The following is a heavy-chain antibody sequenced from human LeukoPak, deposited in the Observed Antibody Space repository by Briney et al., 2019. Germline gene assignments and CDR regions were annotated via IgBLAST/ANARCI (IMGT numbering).Heavy chain of an antibody. CDR1: GFTVSSNY. CDR3: ARDHSSGWYSDYFDY. D-gene: IGHD6-19*01. V-gene: IGHV3-66*01. Sequence: GGSLRLSCAASGFTVSSNYMSWVRQAPGKGLEWVSVIYSGGSTYYADSVKGRFTISRDNSKNTLYLQMNSLRAEDTAVYYCARDHSSGWYSDYFDYWGQGTLVTVSS. CDR2: IYSGGST. J-gene: IGHJ4*02.